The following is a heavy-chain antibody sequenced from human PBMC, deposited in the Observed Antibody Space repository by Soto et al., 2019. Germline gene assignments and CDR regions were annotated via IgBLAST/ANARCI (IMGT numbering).Heavy chain of an antibody. CDR1: GFTFSAYA. V-gene: IGHV3-23*01. CDR2: ISGTSPST. CDR3: ASRIFGVEY. Sequence: EVQLLESGGGLVQPGGSLRLFCAASGFTFSAYAMSWVRQAPGKGLEWVSAISGTSPSTNYADSVQGRFTISRDSSRKTLFLPMNTLRAEDTAVYFCASRIFGVEYWCQGTQVTGS. J-gene: IGHJ4*02. D-gene: IGHD3-3*01.